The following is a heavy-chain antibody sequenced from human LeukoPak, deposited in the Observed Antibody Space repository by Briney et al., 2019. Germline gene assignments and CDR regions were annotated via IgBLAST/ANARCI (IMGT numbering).Heavy chain of an antibody. CDR1: GFTFSSYA. CDR2: ISYDGSNK. Sequence: GGSLRLSCAASGFTFSSYAMHWVRQAPGKGLEWVAVISYDGSNKYYADSVKGRFSISRDNAKNTLYLQMNSLKTEDTAVYYCTTDWGSYSGSYYFVYWGQGTLVTVSS. CDR3: TTDWGSYSGSYYFVY. V-gene: IGHV3-30*04. J-gene: IGHJ4*02. D-gene: IGHD1-26*01.